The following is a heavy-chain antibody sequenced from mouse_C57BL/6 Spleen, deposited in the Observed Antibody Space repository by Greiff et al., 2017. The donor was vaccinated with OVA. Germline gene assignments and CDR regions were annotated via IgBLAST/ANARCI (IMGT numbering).Heavy chain of an antibody. CDR3: ARLTGTNWYFDV. D-gene: IGHD4-1*01. CDR2: IYPGDGDT. CDR1: GYAFSSYW. J-gene: IGHJ1*03. V-gene: IGHV1-80*01. Sequence: QVQLQQSGAELVKPGASVKISCKASGYAFSSYWMNWVKQRPGTGLEWIGQIYPGDGDTNYNGKFKGKATLTADKSSSTAYMQLSSLTSEDSAVYFCARLTGTNWYFDVWGTGTTGTVSS.